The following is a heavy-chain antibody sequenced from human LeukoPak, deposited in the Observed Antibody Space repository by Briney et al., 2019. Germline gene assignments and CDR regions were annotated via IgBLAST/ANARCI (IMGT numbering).Heavy chain of an antibody. CDR3: ARVLGYCSSTSCYSWFDP. J-gene: IGHJ5*02. Sequence: GGSLRLPCAASGFTFSDHYMSWIRQAPGKGLEWVSYISSSSSYTNYADSVKGRFTISRDNAKNLLYLQMNSLRAEDTAVYYCARVLGYCSSTSCYSWFDPWGQGTLVTVSS. CDR2: ISSSSSYT. D-gene: IGHD2-2*01. V-gene: IGHV3-11*06. CDR1: GFTFSDHY.